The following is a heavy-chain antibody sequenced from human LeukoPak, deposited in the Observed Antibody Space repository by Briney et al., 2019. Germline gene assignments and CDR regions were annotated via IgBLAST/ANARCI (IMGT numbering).Heavy chain of an antibody. Sequence: PGGSLRLSCAASGFTFTYYAMSWVRQVPGKGLEWVSIISDSGGSTYYADSVKGRFTIPRDNSKNTVYLQMNSLRADDMALYYCAKGAGIVAAFDYWGQGTLVTVSS. CDR2: ISDSGGST. D-gene: IGHD5-12*01. CDR3: AKGAGIVAAFDY. V-gene: IGHV3-23*01. CDR1: GFTFTYYA. J-gene: IGHJ4*02.